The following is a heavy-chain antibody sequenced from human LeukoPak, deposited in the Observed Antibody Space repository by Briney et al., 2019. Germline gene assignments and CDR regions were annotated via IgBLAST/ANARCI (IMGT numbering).Heavy chain of an antibody. Sequence: SETLSLTCTVSGGSISSYYWSWIRQPPGNGLEWIGYIYYSGSTNYNPSLKSRVTISVDTSKNQFSLKLNSVTAADTAVYYCARRRYSSGFDYWGQGTLVTVSS. D-gene: IGHD6-19*01. CDR1: GGSISSYY. J-gene: IGHJ4*02. CDR2: IYYSGST. CDR3: ARRRYSSGFDY. V-gene: IGHV4-59*08.